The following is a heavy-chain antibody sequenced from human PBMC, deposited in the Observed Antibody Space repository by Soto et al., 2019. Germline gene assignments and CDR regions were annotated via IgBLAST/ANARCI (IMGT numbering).Heavy chain of an antibody. Sequence: GGSLRLSCAASGFAFSTFAMTWVRQAPGKGLEWVAAISVSGNSAYYADSVKGRFTISRDNSQNSVFLQMSSLRADDTAVYYCARDQLRPGILYSLGVLLPEYGLWGQGTLVTVSS. CDR3: ARDQLRPGILYSLGVLLPEYGL. D-gene: IGHD3-22*01. J-gene: IGHJ4*02. CDR2: ISVSGNSA. CDR1: GFAFSTFA. V-gene: IGHV3-23*01.